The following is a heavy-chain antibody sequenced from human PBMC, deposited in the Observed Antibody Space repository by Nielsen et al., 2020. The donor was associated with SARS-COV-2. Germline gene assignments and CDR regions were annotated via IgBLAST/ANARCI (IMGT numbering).Heavy chain of an antibody. V-gene: IGHV3-23*01. CDR1: GFTFSSYA. D-gene: IGHD3-22*01. CDR3: AKEWGFDDSSGYYPDAFDI. Sequence: GGSLRLSCAASGFTFSSYAMSWVRQAPGKGLEWVSAISGSGGSTYYADSVKGRFTISRDNSKNTLYLQMNSLRAEDTAVYYCAKEWGFDDSSGYYPDAFDIWGQGTTVTVSS. J-gene: IGHJ3*02. CDR2: ISGSGGST.